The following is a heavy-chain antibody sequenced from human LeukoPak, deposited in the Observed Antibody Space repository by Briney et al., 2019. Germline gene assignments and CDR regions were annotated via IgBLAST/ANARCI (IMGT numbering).Heavy chain of an antibody. D-gene: IGHD6-13*01. Sequence: GASLRLSCAASGFTFSSYAMSWVRHAPGKGLEWVSAISGSGGGTFYADSGKGRFTISRDNSKNTLYLQMNSLRAEDTAVYSCANEGLRIAAAGYFDYWGQRTLVTVSS. J-gene: IGHJ4*02. CDR2: ISGSGGGT. CDR1: GFTFSSYA. V-gene: IGHV3-23*01. CDR3: ANEGLRIAAAGYFDY.